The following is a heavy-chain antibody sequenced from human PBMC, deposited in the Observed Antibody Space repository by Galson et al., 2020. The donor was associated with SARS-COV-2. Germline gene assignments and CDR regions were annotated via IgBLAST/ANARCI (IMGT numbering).Heavy chain of an antibody. CDR1: GYPFTGSY. Sequence: ASVKVSCKASGYPFTGSYIDWVRQAPGQGLEWMGIINPSGGSTSYAQKFQGRVTMTRDTSTSTVYMELSSLRSDDTAVYYCARVRYYESSGEGTFDLWGQGTMITVSS. V-gene: IGHV1-46*01. CDR2: INPSGGST. D-gene: IGHD3-22*01. J-gene: IGHJ3*01. CDR3: ARVRYYESSGEGTFDL.